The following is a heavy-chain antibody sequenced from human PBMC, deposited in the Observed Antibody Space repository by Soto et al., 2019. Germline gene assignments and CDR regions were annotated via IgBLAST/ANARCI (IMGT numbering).Heavy chain of an antibody. Sequence: EVQLVESGGGLVKPGGSLRLSCAASGFTFSNSYMSWVRQTPGKGLEWVGRIKRKSDGETTDYAVPEKGRFTISRDDAKSTVYLQMHSLKTEDTAMYYCGTGSAFDIWGQGTMVTVSS. CDR1: GFTFSNSY. D-gene: IGHD7-27*01. J-gene: IGHJ3*02. V-gene: IGHV3-15*01. CDR3: GTGSAFDI. CDR2: IKRKSDGETT.